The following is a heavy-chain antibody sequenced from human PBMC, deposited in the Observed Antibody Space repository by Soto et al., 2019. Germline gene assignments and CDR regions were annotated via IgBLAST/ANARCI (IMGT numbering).Heavy chain of an antibody. D-gene: IGHD6-19*01. J-gene: IGHJ4*02. CDR1: WDSVSSNSAA. V-gene: IGHV6-1*01. CDR3: ARSPDWREQWLVSRYYFDY. Sequence: QTLSLTCVISWDSVSSNSAAWNWIRQSPSRGLEWLGRTYYRSKWYNDYAVSVKSRITINPDASKNQFSLQLNSVTPEDTAVYYCARSPDWREQWLVSRYYFDYWGQGTLVTVSS. CDR2: TYYRSKWYN.